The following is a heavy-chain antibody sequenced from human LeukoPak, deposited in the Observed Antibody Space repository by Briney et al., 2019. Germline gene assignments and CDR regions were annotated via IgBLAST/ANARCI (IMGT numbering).Heavy chain of an antibody. CDR1: GFTFSSSA. J-gene: IGHJ4*02. V-gene: IGHV3-23*01. Sequence: GGSLRLSCAASGFTFSSSAMSWVRQAPGKGLQWLSSINGGDYSTYYADSVKGRFTISRDSSRNILYLQMNSLRTDDTAIYYCATANPTPRGINFDYWGQGTLVTVSS. D-gene: IGHD3-10*01. CDR2: INGGDYST. CDR3: ATANPTPRGINFDY.